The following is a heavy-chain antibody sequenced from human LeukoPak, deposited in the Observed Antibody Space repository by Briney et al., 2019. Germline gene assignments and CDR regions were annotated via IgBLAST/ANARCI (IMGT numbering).Heavy chain of an antibody. CDR3: AREMGQLGIGMAMFDP. D-gene: IGHD7-27*01. V-gene: IGHV1-2*02. Sequence: ASVKVSCKASGCTFTGYYMHWVRQAPGQGLEWMGWINPNSGGTNYAQKFQGRVTMTRDTSISTAYMELSRLRSDDTAVYYCAREMGQLGIGMAMFDPWGQGTLVTVSS. J-gene: IGHJ5*02. CDR1: GCTFTGYY. CDR2: INPNSGGT.